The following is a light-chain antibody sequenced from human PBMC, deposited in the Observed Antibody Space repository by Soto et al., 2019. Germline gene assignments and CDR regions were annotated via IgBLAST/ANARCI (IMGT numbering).Light chain of an antibody. CDR1: SSDVGSYNL. CDR3: CSYAGSTTL. Sequence: QSALTQPASVSGSPGQSITISCTGTSSDVGSYNLVSWYQQHPGKPPKLMIYEGSKRLSGVSDRFSGSKSGNTASLTISGLQAEDEADYYCCSYAGSTTLFGGGTKLTVL. J-gene: IGLJ2*01. V-gene: IGLV2-23*01. CDR2: EGS.